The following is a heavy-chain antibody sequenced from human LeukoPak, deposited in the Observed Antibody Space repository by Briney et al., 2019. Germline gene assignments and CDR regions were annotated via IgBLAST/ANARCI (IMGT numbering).Heavy chain of an antibody. J-gene: IGHJ4*02. V-gene: IGHV4-59*12. CDR3: ARDDRRYCSGGTCYSRDY. D-gene: IGHD2-15*01. Sequence: SSETLSLTCTVSGGSITSYHYSWIRQPPGKGLEWIGYIYYSGSTNYNPSLKSRVTISVDTSKNQLSLKLRSVTAADTAVYYCARDDRRYCSGGTCYSRDYWGQGTLVTVSS. CDR1: GGSITSYH. CDR2: IYYSGST.